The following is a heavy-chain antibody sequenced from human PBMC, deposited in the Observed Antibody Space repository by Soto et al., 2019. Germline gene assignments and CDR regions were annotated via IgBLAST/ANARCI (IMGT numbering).Heavy chain of an antibody. CDR1: GFTFSSYA. CDR3: ARGLPGRGYGDYYYYYGMDV. D-gene: IGHD2-15*01. CDR2: ISGSGGGT. V-gene: IGHV3-23*01. Sequence: EVQLLESGGGLVQPGGSLRLSCAASGFTFSSYAMSWVRQAPGKGLEWVSAISGSGGGTYYTDSVKGRFTISRDNSKNTLYLQMNSLRAEDTAVYYCARGLPGRGYGDYYYYYGMDVWGRGTTVTVSS. J-gene: IGHJ6*02.